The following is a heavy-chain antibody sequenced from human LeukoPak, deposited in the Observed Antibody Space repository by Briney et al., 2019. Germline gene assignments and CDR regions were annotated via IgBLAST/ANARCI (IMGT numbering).Heavy chain of an antibody. CDR2: ISAYNGNT. CDR1: GYTFTGYY. V-gene: IGHV1-18*04. D-gene: IGHD3-16*02. CDR3: ARDSGPHYVWGSYRLD. Sequence: ASVKVSCKASGYTFTGYYMHWVRQAPGQGLEWMGWISAYNGNTNYAQKLQSRVTMTTDTSTSTAYMELRSLRSDDTAVYYCARDSGPHYVWGSYRLDWGQGTLVTVSS. J-gene: IGHJ4*02.